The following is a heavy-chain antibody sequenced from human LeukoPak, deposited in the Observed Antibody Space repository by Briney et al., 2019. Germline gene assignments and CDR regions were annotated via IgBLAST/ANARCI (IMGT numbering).Heavy chain of an antibody. J-gene: IGHJ6*03. CDR1: GYTFTSYG. CDR2: ISAYNGNT. CDR3: ATNGVAAMGDYYYYYYMDV. Sequence: ASVKVSCKASGYTFTSYGISWVRQAPGQGLEWMGWISAYNGNTNYAQKLQGRVTMTTDTSTSTAYMELRSLRSEDTAVYYCATNGVAAMGDYYYYYYMDVWGKGTTVTVSS. D-gene: IGHD2-15*01. V-gene: IGHV1-18*01.